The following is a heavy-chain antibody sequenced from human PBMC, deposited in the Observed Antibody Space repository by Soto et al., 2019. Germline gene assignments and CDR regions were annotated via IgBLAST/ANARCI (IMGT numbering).Heavy chain of an antibody. V-gene: IGHV3-21*01. CDR3: ARDSLTIFGGRGGWFDP. J-gene: IGHJ5*02. Sequence: EVQLVESGGGLVKPGGSLRLSCAASGFTFSSYSMNWVRQAPGKGLEWVSSISSSSSYIYYADSVKGRFTISRDNAKNSLYLQMNSLRADDTAVYYCARDSLTIFGGRGGWFDPWGQGTLVTVSS. CDR1: GFTFSSYS. D-gene: IGHD3-3*01. CDR2: ISSSSSYI.